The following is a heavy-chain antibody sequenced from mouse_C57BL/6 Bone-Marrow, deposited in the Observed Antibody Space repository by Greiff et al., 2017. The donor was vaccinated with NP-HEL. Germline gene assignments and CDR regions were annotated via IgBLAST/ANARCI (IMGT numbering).Heavy chain of an antibody. D-gene: IGHD1-1*01. V-gene: IGHV1-81*01. CDR2: IYPRSGNT. Sequence: QVQLQQSGAELARPGASVKLSCKASGYTFTSYGISWVKQRTGQGLEWIGEIYPRSGNTYYNEKLKGKATLTADKSSSTRYMEIRSLTSDDSAVYFCARARDGFIYWYFDVWGTGTTVTVSS. CDR1: GYTFTSYG. J-gene: IGHJ1*03. CDR3: ARARDGFIYWYFDV.